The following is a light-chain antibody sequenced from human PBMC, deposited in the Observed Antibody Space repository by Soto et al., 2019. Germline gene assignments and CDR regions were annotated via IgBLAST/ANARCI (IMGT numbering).Light chain of an antibody. CDR3: AAWDDSLNGFYV. CDR2: SNN. Sequence: QSVLTQSPSASGTPGQRVTISCSGSSSNFGSNTVNWYQQLPGTAPKLLIYSNNQRPSGVPDRFSGSKSGTSASLAISGLQSEDEADYYCAAWDDSLNGFYVFGTGTKVTVL. J-gene: IGLJ1*01. V-gene: IGLV1-44*01. CDR1: SSNFGSNT.